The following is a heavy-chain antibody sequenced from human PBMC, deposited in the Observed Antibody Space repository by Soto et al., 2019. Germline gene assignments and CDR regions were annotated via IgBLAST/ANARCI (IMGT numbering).Heavy chain of an antibody. J-gene: IGHJ6*02. CDR3: ARHGGYCSSTSCQSTTYYYYGMDV. CDR1: GYSFTSYC. Sequence: PGESLKISCKGSGYSFTSYCISWVRQMPGKGLEWMGRIDPSDSYTNYSPSFQGHVTISADKSISTAYLQWSSLKASDTAMYYCARHGGYCSSTSCQSTTYYYYGMDVWGQGTTVTVSS. D-gene: IGHD2-2*01. CDR2: IDPSDSYT. V-gene: IGHV5-10-1*01.